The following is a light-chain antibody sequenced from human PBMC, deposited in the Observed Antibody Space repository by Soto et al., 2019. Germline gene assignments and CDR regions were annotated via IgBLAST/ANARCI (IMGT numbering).Light chain of an antibody. J-gene: IGLJ2*01. V-gene: IGLV2-8*01. CDR3: SSYAGNNNLRV. CDR1: SSDVGGYNY. CDR2: EVI. Sequence: QLVLTQPPSASGSPGQSVTISCTGTSSDVGGYNYVSWYQQHPGKAPKLMIYEVIKRPSGVPDRFSGSKSGNTASLTVTGLQAEDEADYYCSSYAGNNNLRVFGGGTKLTVL.